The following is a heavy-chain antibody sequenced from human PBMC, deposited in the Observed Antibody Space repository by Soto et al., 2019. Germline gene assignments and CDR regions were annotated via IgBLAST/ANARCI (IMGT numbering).Heavy chain of an antibody. V-gene: IGHV1-18*01. Sequence: QVQLVQSGAEVKNPGASVKVSCKASGYTFTRYGIGWARQAPGQGLEWMGWINTYNGNTNYAQNVQGRVTLTTDTSTRTAYMELRSVRSNDTAIYYCAMVDVYVTPSPQDVWGQGTTVIVSS. J-gene: IGHJ6*02. CDR3: AMVDVYVTPSPQDV. D-gene: IGHD3-16*01. CDR1: GYTFTRYG. CDR2: INTYNGNT.